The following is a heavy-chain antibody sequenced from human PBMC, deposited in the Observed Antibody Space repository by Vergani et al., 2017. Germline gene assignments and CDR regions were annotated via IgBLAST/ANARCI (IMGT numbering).Heavy chain of an antibody. CDR2: IWYDGSNK. J-gene: IGHJ6*02. CDR3: AKGRGNGXAVAGFYFCYGLDI. Sequence: QVQLVEPGGGVVQPGRSLILSCAASGFTFSSYGMHWVRQAPGKGLEWVAVIWYDGSNKYNADSVKGGFTISKETSKHTLFLQMNGPRAEDTAVYYCAKGRGNGXAVAGFYFCYGLDIWGQGTTVTVSS. CDR1: GFTFSSYG. V-gene: IGHV3-33*06. D-gene: IGHD6-19*01.